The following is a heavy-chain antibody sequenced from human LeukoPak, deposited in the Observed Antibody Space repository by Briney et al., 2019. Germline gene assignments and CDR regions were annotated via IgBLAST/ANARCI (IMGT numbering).Heavy chain of an antibody. CDR1: GFTFSSYG. D-gene: IGHD3-10*01. J-gene: IGHJ6*02. CDR3: AKDQVTVVRGVKEDYYYYYGMDV. CDR2: ISYDGSNK. Sequence: GGSLRLSCAASGFTFSSYGMHWVRQAPGKGLEWVAVISYDGSNKYYADSVKGRFTISRDNSKNTLYLQMNSLRAEDTAVYYCAKDQVTVVRGVKEDYYYYYGMDVWGQGTTVTVSS. V-gene: IGHV3-30*18.